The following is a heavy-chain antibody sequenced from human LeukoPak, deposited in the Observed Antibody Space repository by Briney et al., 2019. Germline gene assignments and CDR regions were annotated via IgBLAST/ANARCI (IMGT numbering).Heavy chain of an antibody. D-gene: IGHD5-18*01. J-gene: IGHJ4*02. CDR2: ISGSGGST. Sequence: GGSLRLSCAASGFTFSSYAMSWVRQAPGKGLEWVSAISGSGGSTYYADSVKGRFTISRDNSKSTLYLQMNSLRAEDTAVYYCAKDLKDVDTAMVDYWGQGTLVTVSS. CDR1: GFTFSSYA. CDR3: AKDLKDVDTAMVDY. V-gene: IGHV3-23*01.